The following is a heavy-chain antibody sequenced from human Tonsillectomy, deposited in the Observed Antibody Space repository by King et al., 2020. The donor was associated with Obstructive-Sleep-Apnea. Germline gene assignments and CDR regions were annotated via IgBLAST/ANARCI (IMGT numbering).Heavy chain of an antibody. CDR1: GFTFSSYA. D-gene: IGHD1-26*01. CDR2: TSGSGAGT. CDR3: AKDRVGVTPFDY. J-gene: IGHJ4*02. V-gene: IGHV3-23*04. Sequence: DVKLVESGGGLVQPGGSLRLSCAASGFTFSSYAMSWVRQAPGKGLEWVSSTSGSGAGTYYADSVKGRFTISRDNSKNTLYLQMNILRAEDTAIYYCAKDRVGVTPFDYWGQGTLVTVSS.